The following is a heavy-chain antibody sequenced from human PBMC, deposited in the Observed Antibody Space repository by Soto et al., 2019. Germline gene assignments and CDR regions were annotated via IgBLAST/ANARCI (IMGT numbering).Heavy chain of an antibody. CDR1: GYTFTNYY. CDR2: INPTGGST. Sequence: ASVKVSCKASGYTFTNYYMHWVRQAPGQGLEWMGMINPTGGSTTYAQKFQGRVSMTRDASTNTVYMELSGLRSEDTAVYYCARAYTTSCPGPWGQGTLVTVSS. J-gene: IGHJ5*02. D-gene: IGHD6-6*01. CDR3: ARAYTTSCPGP. V-gene: IGHV1-46*01.